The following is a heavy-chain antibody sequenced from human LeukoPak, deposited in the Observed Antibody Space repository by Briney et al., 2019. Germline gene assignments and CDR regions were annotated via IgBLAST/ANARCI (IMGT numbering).Heavy chain of an antibody. D-gene: IGHD3-22*01. J-gene: IGHJ4*02. CDR3: ARVYYQDSVTSYRHLDY. CDR2: IKIAVCEQ. CDR1: GFTFSNYC. Sequence: VGTPSLSCAASGFTFSNYCMTWVRQVPRKGLEWVAGIKIAVCEQYFLDSVKGRFTISRDNAENSLYLQMNSLRAEDTAVYYCARVYYQDSVTSYRHLDYWGQGTLVTVSS. V-gene: IGHV3-7*01.